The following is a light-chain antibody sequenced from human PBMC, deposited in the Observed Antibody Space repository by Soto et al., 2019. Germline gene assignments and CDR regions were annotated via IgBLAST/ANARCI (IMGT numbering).Light chain of an antibody. CDR2: DVS. CDR1: SSDVGGYNY. CDR3: CSYAGSYTFV. J-gene: IGLJ1*01. V-gene: IGLV2-11*01. Sequence: QSALTQPRPVSGSPGQSVTISCTGTSSDVGGYNYVSWYQQHPGKAPKLMIYDVSKRPSGVPDRFSGSKSGNTASLTISGLQAEDEADYYCCSYAGSYTFVFGTGTKLT.